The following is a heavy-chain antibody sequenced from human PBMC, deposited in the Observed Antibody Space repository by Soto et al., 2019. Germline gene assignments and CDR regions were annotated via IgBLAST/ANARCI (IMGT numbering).Heavy chain of an antibody. Sequence: VQLVESEGGLVQRGGSLRLSCAASGFTFNYYWMHWVRQAPGQGLVWVSHIQNDGSRTTYADSVKGRFTISRDNAKNTLYLQMNSLRDEDTAVYYCVRGDRGGFDLWGQGTAVTVSS. J-gene: IGHJ3*01. CDR2: IQNDGSRT. CDR3: VRGDRGGFDL. D-gene: IGHD2-21*02. CDR1: GFTFNYYW. V-gene: IGHV3-74*01.